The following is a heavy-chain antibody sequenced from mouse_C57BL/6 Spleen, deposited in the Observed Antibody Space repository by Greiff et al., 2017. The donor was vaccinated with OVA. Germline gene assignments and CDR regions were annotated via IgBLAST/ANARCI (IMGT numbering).Heavy chain of an antibody. V-gene: IGHV2-6-1*01. D-gene: IGHD1-3*01. CDR1: GFSLTSYG. J-gene: IGHJ4*01. CDR3: ARHPYRTRDYAMDY. CDR2: IWSDGST. Sequence: VQGVESGPGLVAPSQSLSITCTVSGFSLTSYGVPWVRQPPGKGLEWLVVIWSDGSTTYNSALKSRLSISKDNSTSHVFLKMNSLQTDDTAMYYCARHPYRTRDYAMDYWGQGTSVTVSS.